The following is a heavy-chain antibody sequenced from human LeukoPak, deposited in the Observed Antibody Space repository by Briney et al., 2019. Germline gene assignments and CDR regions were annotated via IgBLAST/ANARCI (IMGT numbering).Heavy chain of an antibody. CDR2: ISSSGSFI. V-gene: IGHV3-21*01. Sequence: GGSLRLSCAASGFTFSSYSMNWVRQAPGEGLEWVSSISSSGSFIYYADSVKGRFTISRDNARNSLFLQMNSLRAEDTAVYYCARDLRYCSSASCSENSAFDIWGQGTMVTVSS. CDR3: ARDLRYCSSASCSENSAFDI. D-gene: IGHD2-2*01. CDR1: GFTFSSYS. J-gene: IGHJ3*02.